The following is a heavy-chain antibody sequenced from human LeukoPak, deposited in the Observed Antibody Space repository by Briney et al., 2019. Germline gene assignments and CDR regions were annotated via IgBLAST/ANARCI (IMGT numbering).Heavy chain of an antibody. D-gene: IGHD3-22*01. J-gene: IGHJ4*02. CDR2: IKSKTDGGTT. CDR3: TTTYYYDSSGYYADY. Sequence: GGSLRLSCAASGFTFSNAWMSWVRQAPGKGLEWVGRIKSKTDGGTTDYAGPVKGRFTISRDDSKNTLYLQMNSLKTEDTAVYYCTTTYYYDSSGYYADYWGQGTLVTVSS. V-gene: IGHV3-15*01. CDR1: GFTFSNAW.